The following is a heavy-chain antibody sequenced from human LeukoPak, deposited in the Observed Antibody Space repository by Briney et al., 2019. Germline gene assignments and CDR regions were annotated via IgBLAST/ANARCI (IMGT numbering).Heavy chain of an antibody. CDR3: VRDPVRGVIFRKGGMYV. CDR2: INHGGST. Sequence: SETLSFTCAVYGGSFSGYYWSWIRQPPGKGQERILDINHGGSTNYNPSLQSRVTISADTSNNQFCLKLSSVTAADTAVYYCVRDPVRGVIFRKGGMYVWGKGTTVTV. CDR1: GGSFSGYY. D-gene: IGHD3-10*01. V-gene: IGHV4-34*01. J-gene: IGHJ6*04.